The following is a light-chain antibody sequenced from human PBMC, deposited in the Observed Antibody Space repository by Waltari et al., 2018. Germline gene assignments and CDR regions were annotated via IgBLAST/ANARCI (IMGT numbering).Light chain of an antibody. CDR3: QQSYKTPYT. CDR2: AAS. J-gene: IGKJ2*01. V-gene: IGKV1-39*01. Sequence: DIQMTQSPSSLSASVGDKVTITCRASQSITLSVDWYQQKPGKAPKILIYAASTLQTGVPSMFSGSRSSTEFTVTISSVQSEDFATYYCQQSYKTPYTFGQGTKLEI. CDR1: QSITLS.